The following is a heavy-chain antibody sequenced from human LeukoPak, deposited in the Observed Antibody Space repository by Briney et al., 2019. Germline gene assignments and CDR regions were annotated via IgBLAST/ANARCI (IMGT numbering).Heavy chain of an antibody. CDR3: ARHSDSSNGDY. CDR2: INHSGST. Sequence: SETLSLTCAVYGGSFSGYYWSWIRQPPGKGLEWIGEINHSGSTNYNPSLKSRVTISVDTSKNQFSLKLSSVTAADTAVYYCARHSDSSNGDYWGQGTLVTVSS. D-gene: IGHD6-13*01. CDR1: GGSFSGYY. J-gene: IGHJ4*02. V-gene: IGHV4-34*01.